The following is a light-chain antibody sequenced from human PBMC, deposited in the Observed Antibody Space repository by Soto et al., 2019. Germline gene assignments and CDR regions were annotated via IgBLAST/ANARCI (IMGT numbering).Light chain of an antibody. CDR3: QQGFRTPPT. Sequence: DIQITHSPSSLSASVGDRVSITCRSSQSINNYLNWYQQKPGKAPKLLMFGASILQSGVPSRFSGSSSGTDFTLTISSLQPEDCATYYCQQGFRTPPTFGGGTKVDI. J-gene: IGKJ4*01. CDR1: QSINNY. CDR2: GAS. V-gene: IGKV1-39*01.